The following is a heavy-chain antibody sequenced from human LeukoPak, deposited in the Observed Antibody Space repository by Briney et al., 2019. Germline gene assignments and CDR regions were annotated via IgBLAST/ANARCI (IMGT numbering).Heavy chain of an antibody. CDR2: INPNSGGT. V-gene: IGHV1-2*04. CDR3: ARAPGYSYGSSFDY. Sequence: ASVKVSCKASGYTFTGYYIHWVRQAPGQGLEWMGWINPNSGGTNYSQKFQGWVTMTRDTSISTAQMELSRLRSNATAVYHCARAPGYSYGSSFDYWGQGTLVTVSS. D-gene: IGHD5-18*01. CDR1: GYTFTGYY. J-gene: IGHJ4*02.